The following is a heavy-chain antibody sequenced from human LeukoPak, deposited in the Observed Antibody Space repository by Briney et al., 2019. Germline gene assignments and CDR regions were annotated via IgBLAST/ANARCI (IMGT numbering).Heavy chain of an antibody. CDR2: IYYSGST. D-gene: IGHD6-13*01. V-gene: IGHV4-59*01. CDR3: ARAWGDSSSWYAEPNAFDI. CDR1: GGSIRGYY. Sequence: SETLSLTCTVSGGSIRGYYWSWIRQPPGKGLEWIGYIYYSGSTNYNPSLKSRVTISVDMSKNQFSLKLSSVTAADTAVYYCARAWGDSSSWYAEPNAFDIWGQGTMVTVSS. J-gene: IGHJ3*02.